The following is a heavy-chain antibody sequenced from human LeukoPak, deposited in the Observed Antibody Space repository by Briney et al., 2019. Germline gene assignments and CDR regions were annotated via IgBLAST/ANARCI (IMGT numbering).Heavy chain of an antibody. J-gene: IGHJ4*02. D-gene: IGHD2-2*01. Sequence: PSETLSLTCAVYGGSFSGYYWSWIRQPPGKGLEWIGEINHSGSTNYNPSLKSRVTISVDTSKNQFSLKLSSVTAADTAVYYCARAKYCSSTSCYVSGKLDYWGLGTLVTVSS. CDR3: ARAKYCSSTSCYVSGKLDY. CDR2: INHSGST. CDR1: GGSFSGYY. V-gene: IGHV4-34*01.